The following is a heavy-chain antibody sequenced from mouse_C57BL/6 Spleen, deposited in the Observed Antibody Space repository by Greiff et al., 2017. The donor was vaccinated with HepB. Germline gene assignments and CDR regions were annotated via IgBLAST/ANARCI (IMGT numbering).Heavy chain of an antibody. CDR3: SYYYGSSTYYYAMDY. CDR1: GYTFTSYW. CDR2: IYPGSGST. D-gene: IGHD1-1*01. V-gene: IGHV1-55*01. J-gene: IGHJ4*01. Sequence: VQLQQPGAELVKPGASVKMSCKASGYTFTSYWITWVKQRPGQGLEWIGDIYPGSGSTNYNEKFKSKATLTVDTSSSTAYMQLSSLTSEDSAVYYCSYYYGSSTYYYAMDYWGQGTSVTVSS.